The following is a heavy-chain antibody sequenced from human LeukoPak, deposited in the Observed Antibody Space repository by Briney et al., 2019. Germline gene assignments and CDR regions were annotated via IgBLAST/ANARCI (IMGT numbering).Heavy chain of an antibody. V-gene: IGHV3-23*01. J-gene: IGHJ6*02. CDR1: GFTFSSYA. Sequence: GGSLRLSCAASGFTFSSYAMSWARQAPGKGLEWVSAISGSGGSTYYADSVKGRFTISRDNSKNTLYLQMNSLRAEDTAVYYCANSPILDYGDYGDYYYGMDVWGQGTTVTVSS. D-gene: IGHD4-17*01. CDR2: ISGSGGST. CDR3: ANSPILDYGDYGDYYYGMDV.